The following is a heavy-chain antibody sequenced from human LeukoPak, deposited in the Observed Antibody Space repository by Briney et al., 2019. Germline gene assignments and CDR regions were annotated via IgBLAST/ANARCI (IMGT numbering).Heavy chain of an antibody. CDR1: GGSISSSSYY. CDR2: IYYSGST. Sequence: SETLSLTCTVSGGSISSSSYYWGWLRQTPGKGLEWIGSIYYSGSTYYNPSLKSRDTISVDTSKNQFSLKLSSVTAADTAVYYCARSLLWFGELSDAFDIWGQGTMGTVSS. V-gene: IGHV4-39*01. D-gene: IGHD3-10*01. J-gene: IGHJ3*02. CDR3: ARSLLWFGELSDAFDI.